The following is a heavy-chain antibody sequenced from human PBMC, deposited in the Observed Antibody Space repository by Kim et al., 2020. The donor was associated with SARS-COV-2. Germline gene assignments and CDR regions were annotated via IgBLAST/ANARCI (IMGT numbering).Heavy chain of an antibody. CDR1: GFTFSSHW. Sequence: GGSLRLSCAASGFTFSSHWMHWVRQAPGKGLVWVSRINADRSVIQYSGSVKGRFTISRDNARSTVYLQMNSLRPEDTAVYYCARGTGSYGFDSWGQG. CDR2: INADRSVI. J-gene: IGHJ4*02. CDR3: ARGTGSYGFDS. V-gene: IGHV3-74*03. D-gene: IGHD3-10*01.